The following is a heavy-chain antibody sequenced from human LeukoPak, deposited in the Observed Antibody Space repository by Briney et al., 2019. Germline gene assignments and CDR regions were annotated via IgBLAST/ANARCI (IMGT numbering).Heavy chain of an antibody. J-gene: IGHJ4*02. V-gene: IGHV3-64D*06. Sequence: GGSLRLSCSVSGFTFSTYVMHWVRQAPGKGLEYVSAISSNGDNTYYADSVKGRFTISRDNSKITLYLQMSSMRADDTAVYYCVRGTGYWGQGTLVTVSS. CDR2: ISSNGDNT. CDR3: VRGTGY. CDR1: GFTFSTYV.